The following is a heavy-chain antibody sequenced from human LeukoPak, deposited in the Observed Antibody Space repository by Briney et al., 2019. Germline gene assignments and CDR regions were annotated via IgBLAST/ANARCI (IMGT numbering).Heavy chain of an antibody. D-gene: IGHD2-2*01. CDR2: IYSGGST. CDR1: GFTVSGNY. Sequence: PGGSLILSCAASGFTVSGNYMSWVRQAPGKGLEWVSVIYSGGSTYYADSVKGRFTISRDNSKSTLYLQMNSLSAEDTAVYYCASGKKVGSSSDYWGQGTLVTVSS. V-gene: IGHV3-66*01. CDR3: ASGKKVGSSSDY. J-gene: IGHJ4*02.